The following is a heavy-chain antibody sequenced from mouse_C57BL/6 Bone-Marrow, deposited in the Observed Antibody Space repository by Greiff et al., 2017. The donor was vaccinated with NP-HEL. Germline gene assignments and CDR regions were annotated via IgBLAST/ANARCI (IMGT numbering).Heavy chain of an antibody. J-gene: IGHJ1*03. CDR2: IWWDDDK. V-gene: IGHV8-8*01. CDR1: GFSLSTFGMG. Sequence: QVTLKVCGPGILQPSQTLSLTCSFSGFSLSTFGMGVGWIRQPSGKGLEWLAHIWWDDDKYYNPALKSRLTISKDTSKNQVFLKIANVDTADTATYYCARIAPIYYYGSSYAEYFDVWGTGTTVTVSS. D-gene: IGHD1-1*01. CDR3: ARIAPIYYYGSSYAEYFDV.